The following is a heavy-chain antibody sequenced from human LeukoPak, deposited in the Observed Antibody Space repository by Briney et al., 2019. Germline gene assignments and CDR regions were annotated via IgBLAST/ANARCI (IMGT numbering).Heavy chain of an antibody. V-gene: IGHV3-21*01. Sequence: PGGSLRLSCAASGFTVSSNYMSWVRQAPGKGLEWVSSISSSSSYIYYADSVKGRFTISRDNAKNSLYLQMNSLRAEDTAVYYCATRILATSIDYWGQGTLVTVSS. J-gene: IGHJ4*02. D-gene: IGHD1-26*01. CDR3: ATRILATSIDY. CDR1: GFTVSSNY. CDR2: ISSSSSYI.